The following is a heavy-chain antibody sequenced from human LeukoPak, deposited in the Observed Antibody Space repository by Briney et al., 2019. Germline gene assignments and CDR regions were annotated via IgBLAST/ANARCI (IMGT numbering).Heavy chain of an antibody. D-gene: IGHD6-13*01. CDR3: ARAGVEQQRVWYFDL. V-gene: IGHV4-30-2*01. CDR1: GGSISSGGYY. CDR2: IYHSGST. J-gene: IGHJ2*01. Sequence: SETLSLTCTVSGGSISSGGYYWSCIRQPPGKGLECIGYIYHSGSTYYNPSLKSRVTISVDRSKNQFSLKLSSVTAADTAVYYCARAGVEQQRVWYFDLWGRGTLVTVSS.